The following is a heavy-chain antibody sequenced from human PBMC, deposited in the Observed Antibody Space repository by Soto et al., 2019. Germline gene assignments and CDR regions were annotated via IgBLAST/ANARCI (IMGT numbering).Heavy chain of an antibody. CDR1: GGSVSSGSYY. CDR3: ARDLGGFSDFWSGYSHYGMDV. CDR2: IYYSGST. D-gene: IGHD3-3*01. V-gene: IGHV4-61*01. Sequence: SETLSLTCTVSGGSVSSGSYYWSRIRQPPGKGLEWIGYIYYSGSTNYNPSLKSRVTISVDTSKNQFSLKLSSVTAEDTAVYYCARDLGGFSDFWSGYSHYGMDVWGQGTTVTVSS. J-gene: IGHJ6*02.